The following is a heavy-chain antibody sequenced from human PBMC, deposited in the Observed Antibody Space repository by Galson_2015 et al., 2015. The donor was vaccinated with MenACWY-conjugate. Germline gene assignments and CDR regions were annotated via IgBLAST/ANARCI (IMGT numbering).Heavy chain of an antibody. CDR2: IFYNGAA. V-gene: IGHV4-39*07. CDR1: GASIRGGTSY. D-gene: IGHD5-18*01. J-gene: IGHJ4*02. Sequence: SETLSLTCNVSGASIRGGTSYWAWIRQPPGQGLEWIASIFYNGAAYYSLSLRDRATISLVTSSNQFSLTLTSVTAADTAVYYCAREFGNSYGGLDYWGQGIPVTVSS. CDR3: AREFGNSYGGLDY.